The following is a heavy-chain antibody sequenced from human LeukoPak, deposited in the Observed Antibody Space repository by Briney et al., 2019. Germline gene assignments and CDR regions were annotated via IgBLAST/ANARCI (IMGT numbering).Heavy chain of an antibody. Sequence: GGSLRLSCAASGFTVNSVYMSWVRQAPGKGLEWVSLIYNDGNTKYADSVKGRFSISRDNSKSTLYLQLNSLRAENTAVYYCARDLIGYDFYWGRGTLVSVSS. D-gene: IGHD5-12*01. V-gene: IGHV3-66*01. CDR3: ARDLIGYDFY. CDR1: GFTVNSVY. CDR2: IYNDGNT. J-gene: IGHJ4*02.